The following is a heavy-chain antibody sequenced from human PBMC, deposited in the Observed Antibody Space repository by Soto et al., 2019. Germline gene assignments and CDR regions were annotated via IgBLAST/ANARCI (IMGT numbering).Heavy chain of an antibody. V-gene: IGHV3-30-3*01. J-gene: IGHJ4*02. Sequence: QVQLVESGGGVVQPGRSLRLSCAASGFTFSNYAIHWVRQAPGQGLEWVAAISYDGSNKYYADSVKGRYTISRDNSKSTMYLQANSLNADETTVYYCARGTSSGRYYFDYWGQGTLVSVPS. CDR2: ISYDGSNK. CDR1: GFTFSNYA. D-gene: IGHD6-19*01. CDR3: ARGTSSGRYYFDY.